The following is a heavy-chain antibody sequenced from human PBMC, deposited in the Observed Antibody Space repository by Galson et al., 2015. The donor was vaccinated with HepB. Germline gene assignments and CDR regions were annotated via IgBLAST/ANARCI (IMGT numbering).Heavy chain of an antibody. D-gene: IGHD3-22*01. J-gene: IGHJ4*02. CDR1: GYTITELS. Sequence: SVKVSCKVSGYTITELSMHWVRQAPGTGLEWMGGIDLEAGRSVYAHKFQGRVTMTEDSSTKTAYMALSSLRSEDTHMYYCASYLGYYSDRQWGQGTLLTVSS. CDR3: ASYLGYYSDRQ. CDR2: IDLEAGRS. V-gene: IGHV1-24*01.